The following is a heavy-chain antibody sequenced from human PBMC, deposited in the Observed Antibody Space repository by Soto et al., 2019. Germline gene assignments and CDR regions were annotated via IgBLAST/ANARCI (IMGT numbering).Heavy chain of an antibody. V-gene: IGHV1-18*01. Sequence: AASVKVSCKASGYRFTTHGIRWVRQAPGRGLEWMGWISRSDGKTKYSRKFQGRVTMTTDTSTRTAYMEMNILRHDDTAVYYCARDFYPLAYYFDYWGQGTLVTVSS. CDR2: ISRSDGKT. J-gene: IGHJ4*02. CDR1: GYRFTTHG. CDR3: ARDFYPLAYYFDY.